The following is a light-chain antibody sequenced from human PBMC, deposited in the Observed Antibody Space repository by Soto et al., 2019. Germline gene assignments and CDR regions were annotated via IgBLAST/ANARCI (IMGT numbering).Light chain of an antibody. Sequence: QSALTQPASVSGSPGQSIAISCTGTSSDVGSYNLVSWYQQHPGKAPKLMIYEVSKRPAGVPNHFSGSKSGNTASLTISGPQAEDEADYYCCSYAGSSTLVFGGGTKVTVL. V-gene: IGLV2-23*02. CDR1: SSDVGSYNL. CDR3: CSYAGSSTLV. CDR2: EVS. J-gene: IGLJ2*01.